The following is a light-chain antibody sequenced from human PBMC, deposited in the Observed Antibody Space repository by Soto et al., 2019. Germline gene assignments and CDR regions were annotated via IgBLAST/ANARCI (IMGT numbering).Light chain of an antibody. CDR2: AAS. CDR1: QSVGSD. J-gene: IGKJ5*01. Sequence: IVMTQSPATLSVSPGGRATLSCRASQSVGSDLVWYRQKPCQAPRLVXYAASTRATGIPDRFSGSVCGTEFTLTISSLQSEDFAVYYCQQYNEWPPFTFGQGTRLEIK. V-gene: IGKV3-15*01. CDR3: QQYNEWPPFT.